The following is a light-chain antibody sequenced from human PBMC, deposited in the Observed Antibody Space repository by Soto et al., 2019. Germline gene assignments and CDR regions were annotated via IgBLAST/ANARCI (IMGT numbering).Light chain of an antibody. CDR1: SGHRSNT. J-gene: IGLJ2*01. CDR2: VNSDGSH. Sequence: QAVLTQSPSASASLGASVKLTCTLSSGHRSNTIAWHQHQPEKGPRFLMKVNSDGSHNKGDGIPDRFSGSSSGAERHLTISSLQSDDEADYYCQTWGQVFGGGTKVTVL. CDR3: QTWGQV. V-gene: IGLV4-69*01.